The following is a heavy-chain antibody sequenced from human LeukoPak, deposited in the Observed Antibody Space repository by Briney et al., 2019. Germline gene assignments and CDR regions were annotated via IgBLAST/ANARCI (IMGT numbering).Heavy chain of an antibody. CDR2: IYYSGST. Sequence: SETLSLTCTVSGGSISSSSYYWGWIRQPPGKGLEWIGSIYYSGSTYYNPSLKSRVTISVDTSKNQFSLKLSSVTAADTAVYYCARQVFVPGGSYLNWFDPWGQGTLVTVSS. V-gene: IGHV4-39*01. D-gene: IGHD1-26*01. J-gene: IGHJ5*02. CDR3: ARQVFVPGGSYLNWFDP. CDR1: GGSISSSSYY.